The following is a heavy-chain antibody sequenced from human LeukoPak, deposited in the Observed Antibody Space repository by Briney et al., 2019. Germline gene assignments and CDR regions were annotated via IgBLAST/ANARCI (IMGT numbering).Heavy chain of an antibody. V-gene: IGHV3-7*01. Sequence: GGSLRLSCAASGFTFSSHWMGWIRQAPGKGLEWVANIRQDGGETYYVDSVKGRFTISRDNAKNSLYLQMNSLRVEETAMYYCARWRQSSTWYWLDPWGQGTLVTVSP. CDR1: GFTFSSHW. CDR3: ARWRQSSTWYWLDP. D-gene: IGHD6-13*01. CDR2: IRQDGGET. J-gene: IGHJ5*02.